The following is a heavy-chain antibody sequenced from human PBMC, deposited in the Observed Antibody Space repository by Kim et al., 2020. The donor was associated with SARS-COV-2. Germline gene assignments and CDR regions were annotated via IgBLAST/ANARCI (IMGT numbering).Heavy chain of an antibody. V-gene: IGHV3-33*06. J-gene: IGHJ4*02. CDR3: AKGADYGSGSYYIPLQDYFDY. Sequence: GGSLRLSCAASGFTFSSYAMHWVRQAPGKGLEWVAVIWYDGSNKYYADSVKGRFTISRDNSKNTLYLQMNSLRAEDTAVYYCAKGADYGSGSYYIPLQDYFDYWGQGTLVTVSS. CDR1: GFTFSSYA. D-gene: IGHD3-10*01. CDR2: IWYDGSNK.